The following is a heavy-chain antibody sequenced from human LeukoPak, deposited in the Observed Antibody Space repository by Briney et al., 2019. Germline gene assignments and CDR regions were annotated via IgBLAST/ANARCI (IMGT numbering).Heavy chain of an antibody. CDR1: GGSISSYY. Sequence: KTSETLSLTCTVSGGSISSYYWSWIRQPPGKGLEWIGYIYYSGSKNYNPSLKSRVTISVDTSKNRFSLKLSSVTAADTAVYYCARAYSSSWYEWFDPWGQGTLVTVSS. CDR2: IYYSGSK. CDR3: ARAYSSSWYEWFDP. J-gene: IGHJ5*02. D-gene: IGHD6-13*01. V-gene: IGHV4-59*08.